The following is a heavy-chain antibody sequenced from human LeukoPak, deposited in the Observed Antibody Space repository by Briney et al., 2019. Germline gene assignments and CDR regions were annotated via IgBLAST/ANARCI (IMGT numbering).Heavy chain of an antibody. D-gene: IGHD5-12*01. CDR1: SGSISSYY. J-gene: IGHJ4*02. CDR3: ARVDRATTLYYFDY. CDR2: IYYSGST. V-gene: IGHV4-30-4*01. Sequence: PSETLSLTCSVSSGSISSYYWSWIRQPPGKGLEWIGYIYYSGSTYYSPSLKSRVTISVDTSKNQFSLKLSSVTAADTAVYYCARVDRATTLYYFDYWGQGTLVTVSS.